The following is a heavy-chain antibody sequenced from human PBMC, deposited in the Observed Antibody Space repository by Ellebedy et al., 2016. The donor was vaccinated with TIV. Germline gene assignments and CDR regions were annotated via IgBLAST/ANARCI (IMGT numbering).Heavy chain of an antibody. CDR2: ISSSGSYL. D-gene: IGHD3-22*01. CDR1: GFTFSSYT. J-gene: IGHJ4*02. V-gene: IGHV3-21*04. Sequence: GESLKISCAASGFTFSSYTINWVRQTPGKGLEWVSSISSSGSYLYYADSVEGRFIISRDNSKRTLYLQMNSLRAEDTAVYYCAKGRGGGSDSSAPRYYFDYWGLGTLVTVSS. CDR3: AKGRGGGSDSSAPRYYFDY.